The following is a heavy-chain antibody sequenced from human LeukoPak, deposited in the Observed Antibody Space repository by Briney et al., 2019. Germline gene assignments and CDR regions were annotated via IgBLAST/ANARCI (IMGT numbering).Heavy chain of an antibody. CDR2: INYNGRT. Sequence: SETLSLTCTVSGASLSTYYWTWIRQPPGKGLEWTGYINYNGRTNYNPSLMSRVTISIDTSKNQFSLKLNSVTAADTAIYYCARESNSGWYTGGVDHWGPGTLVTVSS. CDR1: GASLSTYY. D-gene: IGHD6-19*01. J-gene: IGHJ4*02. CDR3: ARESNSGWYTGGVDH. V-gene: IGHV4-59*01.